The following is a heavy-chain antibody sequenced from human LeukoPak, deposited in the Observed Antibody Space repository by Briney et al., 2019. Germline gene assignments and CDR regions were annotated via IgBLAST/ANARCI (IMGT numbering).Heavy chain of an antibody. Sequence: GGSLRLSCAASGFTYSSYSLNWVRQAPGKGLEWVSFISSSSITIYYADSVKGRFTISRDNAEKSLYLQMNSLRAEDTAVYYCARDRGGSYSAIDYWGQGTLVTVSS. V-gene: IGHV3-48*04. J-gene: IGHJ4*02. CDR3: ARDRGGSYSAIDY. CDR2: ISSSSITI. CDR1: GFTYSSYS. D-gene: IGHD2-15*01.